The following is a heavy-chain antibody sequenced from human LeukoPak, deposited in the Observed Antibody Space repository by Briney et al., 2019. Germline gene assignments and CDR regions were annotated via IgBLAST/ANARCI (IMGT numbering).Heavy chain of an antibody. CDR3: ARRGLYNGISKGAFDY. J-gene: IGHJ4*02. D-gene: IGHD3-10*01. Sequence: MPSETLSLTCTVSGGSISSSGYYWGWLRQAPGKSLEWIGSIFYTGTTYYNPSLESRVTISVDTSKSQFSLRLSSVTAADTAMYYCARRGLYNGISKGAFDYWGQGTLVTVSS. V-gene: IGHV4-39*01. CDR1: GGSISSSGYY. CDR2: IFYTGTT.